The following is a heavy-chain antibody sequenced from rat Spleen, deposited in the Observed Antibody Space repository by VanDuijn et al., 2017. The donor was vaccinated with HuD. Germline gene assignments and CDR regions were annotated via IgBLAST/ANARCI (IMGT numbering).Heavy chain of an antibody. D-gene: IGHD1-1*01. Sequence: VQVVESGGGLVQPKESLKISCAVSGFTFSKAAMFWVRQAPGQGLEWISRIRTEPNNYATYYADSVKGRFTISRDDSKSMVYLHMDNLKTEDTGMYYCTADTTMTPAPFDSWGQGVMVTVSS. CDR2: IRTEPNNYAT. V-gene: IGHV10-5*01. J-gene: IGHJ2*01. CDR3: TADTTMTPAPFDS. CDR1: GFTFSKAA.